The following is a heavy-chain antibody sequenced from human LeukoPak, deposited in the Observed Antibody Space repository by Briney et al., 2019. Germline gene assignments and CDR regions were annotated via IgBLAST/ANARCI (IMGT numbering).Heavy chain of an antibody. J-gene: IGHJ5*02. D-gene: IGHD3-22*01. CDR1: GGSISSYY. V-gene: IGHV4-59*01. CDR2: IYYIGNT. CDR3: AREKIGYYDSSGRGWFDP. Sequence: SETLSLTCTVSGGSISSYYWSWIRQPPGKGLGWSGYIYYIGNTNYNPFRTSRVTISVDTSKNQFSLKLSSVTAADTAVYYCAREKIGYYDSSGRGWFDPWGQGTLVTVSS.